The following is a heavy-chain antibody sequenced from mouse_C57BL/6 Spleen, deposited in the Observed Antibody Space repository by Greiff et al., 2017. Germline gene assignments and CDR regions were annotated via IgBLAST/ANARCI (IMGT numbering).Heavy chain of an antibody. V-gene: IGHV1-53*01. CDR3: ARAEGGRNWEWDV. D-gene: IGHD4-1*01. CDR2: LIPGNGGT. J-gene: IGHJ1*03. Sequence: QVQLQQPGTELMKPGASVKLSCKASGYTFTSYWMHWVKQRPGHGLEWIGNLIPGNGGTNYNEKFKSKATLTVDKASSTAYMQISSLRSEDSAVDYCARAEGGRNWEWDVWGKGTTVTVSS. CDR1: GYTFTSYW.